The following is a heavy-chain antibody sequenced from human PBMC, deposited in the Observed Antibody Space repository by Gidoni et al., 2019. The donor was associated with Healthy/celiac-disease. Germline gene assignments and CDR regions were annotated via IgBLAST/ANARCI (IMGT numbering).Heavy chain of an antibody. J-gene: IGHJ6*02. CDR1: GDSVSSNHAA. Sequence: QVQLQQSGPGLEKPSQTLSLTRPISGDSVSSNHAAWNWIRQSPSRGLEWLGRTYYRSKWYNDYAVSVKSRITINPDTSKNQFSLQLNSVTPEDTAVYYCARDAHDYGDYYYYYGMDVWGQGTTVTVSS. V-gene: IGHV6-1*01. CDR2: TYYRSKWYN. CDR3: ARDAHDYGDYYYYYGMDV. D-gene: IGHD4-17*01.